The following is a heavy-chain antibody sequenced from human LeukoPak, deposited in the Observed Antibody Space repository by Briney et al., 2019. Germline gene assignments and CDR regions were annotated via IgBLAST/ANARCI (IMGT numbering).Heavy chain of an antibody. CDR2: VYYSGST. CDR3: ARQGDYRYPFDS. Sequence: SETLSLTCTVSGGSISSYYWSWLRQPPGKGLEWIGYVYYSGSTNYNPSLKGRVTISVDTSKSQFSLKLTSVTAADTAVYYCARQGDYRYPFDSWGQGTLVTVSS. CDR1: GGSISSYY. V-gene: IGHV4-59*08. J-gene: IGHJ4*02. D-gene: IGHD3-16*02.